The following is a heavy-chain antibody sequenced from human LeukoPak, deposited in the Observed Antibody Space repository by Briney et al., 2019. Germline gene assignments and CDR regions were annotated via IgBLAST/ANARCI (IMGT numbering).Heavy chain of an antibody. CDR2: ISGSGGST. Sequence: GGSLRLSCAASGFTFSSYAMSWVRQAPGKGLEWVSAISGSGGSTYYADSVKGRFTISRDNSKTTLYLQMNSRRAEDTAVYYCAKDNRPYYGSSGYWVFQHWGQGTLVTVSS. J-gene: IGHJ1*01. V-gene: IGHV3-23*01. D-gene: IGHD3-22*01. CDR1: GFTFSSYA. CDR3: AKDNRPYYGSSGYWVFQH.